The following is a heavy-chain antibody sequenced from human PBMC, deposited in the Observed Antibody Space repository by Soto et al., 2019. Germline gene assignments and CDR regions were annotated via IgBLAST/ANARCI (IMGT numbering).Heavy chain of an antibody. D-gene: IGHD4-4*01. CDR3: AREGINNYNEYYFDS. V-gene: IGHV3-21*01. CDR1: GFTFSSYS. Sequence: PVGSLRLSGAASGFTFSSYSMNWVRQARGKGLEWVSSISGSGNYTHYADFLRGRFTISRDNAKTSLYLQMNSLRAEDTAVYYCAREGINNYNEYYFDSWGQGTVVTVSS. J-gene: IGHJ4*02. CDR2: ISGSGNYT.